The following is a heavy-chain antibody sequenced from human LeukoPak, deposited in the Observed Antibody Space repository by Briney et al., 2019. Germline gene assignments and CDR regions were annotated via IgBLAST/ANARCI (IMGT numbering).Heavy chain of an antibody. J-gene: IGHJ3*02. CDR1: GYTFTSYG. CDR3: ARELVQDGSSWYMCAFDI. D-gene: IGHD6-13*01. V-gene: IGHV1-18*01. Sequence: GASVKVSCKASGYTFTSYGISWVRQAPGQGLEWMGWISAYNGNTNYAQKLQGRVTMTTDTSTSTAYMELRSLRSDDTAVYYCARELVQDGSSWYMCAFDIWGQGTMVTVSS. CDR2: ISAYNGNT.